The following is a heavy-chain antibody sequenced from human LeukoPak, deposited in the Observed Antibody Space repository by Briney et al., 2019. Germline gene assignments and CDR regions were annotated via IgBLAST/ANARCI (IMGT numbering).Heavy chain of an antibody. J-gene: IGHJ3*02. V-gene: IGHV3-53*01. CDR1: GFTVSSNY. Sequence: PGGSLRLSCAASGFTVSSNYMSWVRQAPGKGLEWVSVIYSGGSTYYADSVKGRFTISRDNSKNTLYLQMNSLRAEDTAVYYCARVLSYYGSGSHPSDAFDIWGQGTMVTVSS. CDR3: ARVLSYYGSGSHPSDAFDI. CDR2: IYSGGST. D-gene: IGHD3-10*01.